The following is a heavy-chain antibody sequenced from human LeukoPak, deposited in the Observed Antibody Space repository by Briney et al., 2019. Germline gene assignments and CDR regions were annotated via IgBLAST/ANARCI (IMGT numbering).Heavy chain of an antibody. D-gene: IGHD6-13*01. Sequence: SETLSLTCAVYGGSFSGYYWSWIRQPPGKGLEWIGEINHSGSTNYNPSLKSRVTISVDTSKNQFSLKLSSVTAADTAVYYCARPGLFLSSSWYEDAFDIWGQGTMVTVSS. CDR1: GGSFSGYY. CDR3: ARPGLFLSSSWYEDAFDI. CDR2: INHSGST. V-gene: IGHV4-34*01. J-gene: IGHJ3*02.